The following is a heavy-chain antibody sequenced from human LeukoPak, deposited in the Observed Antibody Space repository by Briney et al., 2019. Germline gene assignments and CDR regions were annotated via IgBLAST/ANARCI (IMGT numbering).Heavy chain of an antibody. CDR3: ATTYCSDGSCYWFSRDY. Sequence: GASVKVSCKASGYTFVNYGISWVRQAPGQGLEWMGWISAKNGNTKYAQKLQGRVIMTTDTSTSTAWMELRSLRSDDTAVYYCATTYCSDGSCYWFSRDYWGQGTLVTVSS. J-gene: IGHJ4*02. V-gene: IGHV1-18*01. CDR2: ISAKNGNT. D-gene: IGHD2-15*01. CDR1: GYTFVNYG.